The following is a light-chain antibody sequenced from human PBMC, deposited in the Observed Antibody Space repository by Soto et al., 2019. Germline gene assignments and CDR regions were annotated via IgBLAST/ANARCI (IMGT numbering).Light chain of an antibody. CDR3: EQYGSTPLA. CDR1: QSVGNNY. J-gene: IGKJ4*01. Sequence: EIVLTQSPGTLSLSTGERATLSCRASQSVGNNYLAWYQQKPGQAPRFLIYDASSRATGIPDRFSGSGSGTDFTLIISRLEPEDCAVYCCEQYGSTPLAFGGGTKVEIK. V-gene: IGKV3-20*01. CDR2: DAS.